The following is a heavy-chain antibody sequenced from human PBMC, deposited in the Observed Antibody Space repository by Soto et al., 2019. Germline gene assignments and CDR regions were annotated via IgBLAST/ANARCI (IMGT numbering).Heavy chain of an antibody. V-gene: IGHV1-8*01. D-gene: IGHD2-2*01. Sequence: ASVKVSCKASGYTFTSYDINWVRQATGQGLEWMGWMNPNSGNTGYAQKFQGRVTMTRNTSISTDYMKLSSLRSEDTAVYYCVASPKYCSSTSCYAQWYFDLWGRGTLVTVSS. CDR2: MNPNSGNT. J-gene: IGHJ2*01. CDR1: GYTFTSYD. CDR3: VASPKYCSSTSCYAQWYFDL.